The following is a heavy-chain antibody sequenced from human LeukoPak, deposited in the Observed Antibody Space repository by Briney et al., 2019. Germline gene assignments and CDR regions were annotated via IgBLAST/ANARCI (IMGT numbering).Heavy chain of an antibody. CDR2: IWYDGSNK. CDR1: GFTFSSYV. D-gene: IGHD3-22*01. CDR3: ARDTTKKYYYDSSGPDY. V-gene: IGHV3-33*01. Sequence: GRFLRLSCAASGFTFSSYVMHWVRQAPGKGLEWVAVIWYDGSNKYYADSVKGRFTISRDNSKNTLYLQMNSLRAEDTAVYYCARDTTKKYYYDSSGPDYWGQGTLVTVSS. J-gene: IGHJ4*02.